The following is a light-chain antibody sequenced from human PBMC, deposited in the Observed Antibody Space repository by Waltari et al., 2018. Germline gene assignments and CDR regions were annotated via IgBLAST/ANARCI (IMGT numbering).Light chain of an antibody. Sequence: DIQMTQSPSSVSASVGDRVTITCRASQGINNYIAWYQAKPGKAPQLLIHTTSSLQSGVPLRFSGSGSGTDFTLTISSLQPEDFGTYYCQQANSFPLTVGGGTKVEIK. J-gene: IGKJ4*01. CDR3: QQANSFPLT. CDR2: TTS. V-gene: IGKV1D-12*01. CDR1: QGINNY.